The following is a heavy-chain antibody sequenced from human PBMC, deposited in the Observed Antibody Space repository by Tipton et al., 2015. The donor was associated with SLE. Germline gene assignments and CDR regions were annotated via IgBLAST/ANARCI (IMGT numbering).Heavy chain of an antibody. D-gene: IGHD3-22*01. J-gene: IGHJ6*02. Sequence: SLRLSCAASGFTFSSYEMNWVRQAPGKGLEWVASIKQDGGEKYYVDSVKGRFTMSGDNAKKSMYLQMNSLRAEDTAVYYCARADHSFYSSRYFGLDVWGQGTTVIVSS. CDR2: IKQDGGEK. CDR3: ARADHSFYSSRYFGLDV. CDR1: GFTFSSYE. V-gene: IGHV3-7*01.